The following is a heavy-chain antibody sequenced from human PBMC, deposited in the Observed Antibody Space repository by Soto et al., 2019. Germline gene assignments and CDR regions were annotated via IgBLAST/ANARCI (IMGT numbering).Heavy chain of an antibody. CDR3: AAAYDY. V-gene: IGHV4-59*01. CDR1: GASIRSYY. J-gene: IGHJ4*02. CDR2: MYYSGTT. Sequence: PSETLSLTCTVSGASIRSYYWNWMRQPPGKGLEWIGNMYYSGTTNYNPSLKSRVTFSVDTSKNQFSPKLSSVTAADTAVYYCAAAYDYWGQGTLVTVSS. D-gene: IGHD2-15*01.